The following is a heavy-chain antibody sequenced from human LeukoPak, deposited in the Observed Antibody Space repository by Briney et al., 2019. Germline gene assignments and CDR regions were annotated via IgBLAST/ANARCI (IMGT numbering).Heavy chain of an antibody. J-gene: IGHJ4*02. Sequence: GGSLRLSCAASGFSFSSYDMHWVRQAPGKGLEWVAIIWFDGSDKYYGDSVKGRFTISRDNSKNTLYLQMNSLRVEDTAVYYCARDLNREDFDYWGQGTLVAVSS. CDR2: IWFDGSDK. V-gene: IGHV3-33*01. D-gene: IGHD1-14*01. CDR1: GFSFSSYD. CDR3: ARDLNREDFDY.